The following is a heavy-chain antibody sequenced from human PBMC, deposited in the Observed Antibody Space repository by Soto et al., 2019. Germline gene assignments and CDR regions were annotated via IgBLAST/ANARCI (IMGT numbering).Heavy chain of an antibody. Sequence: EVQLVESGGGLVQPGGSLRLSCAASGFTFSSYWVHWVRQAPGKGLVWVSRINSVGSSTNYADSVKSRITISRDNAKNTLYLQMNSLRAEDTAVYYCARWMGGAFDIWGQGTMVTVSS. J-gene: IGHJ3*02. CDR2: INSVGSST. V-gene: IGHV3-74*01. CDR3: ARWMGGAFDI. D-gene: IGHD3-16*01. CDR1: GFTFSSYW.